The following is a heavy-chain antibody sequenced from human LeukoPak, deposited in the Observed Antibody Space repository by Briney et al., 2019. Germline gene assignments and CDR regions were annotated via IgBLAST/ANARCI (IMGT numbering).Heavy chain of an antibody. CDR2: ISWNSGSI. CDR1: GFTFDDYA. CDR3: IRDFRSADL. Sequence: GGSLRLSCAASGFTFDDYAMHWVRQGPGKGLEWVSGISWNSGSIAYADSVKGRFTISRDNAKNTVYLEMNSLSVEDTATYYCIRDFRSADLWGQGTLVTVTS. V-gene: IGHV3-9*01. J-gene: IGHJ5*02.